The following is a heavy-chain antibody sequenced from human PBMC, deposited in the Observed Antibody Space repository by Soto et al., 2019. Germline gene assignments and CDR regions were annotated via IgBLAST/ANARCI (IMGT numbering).Heavy chain of an antibody. V-gene: IGHV1-18*01. CDR2: ISAYNGNT. Sequence: QVQLVQSGAEVKKPGASVKVSCKASGYTFTSYGFSWVRQAPGQGLEWMGWISAYNGNTNYAQKLQGRVTMTTDTSTSTAYMELRSLRADDTAVYYCAGEGSRPSYYYGMDVWGQGTTVTVSS. CDR3: AGEGSRPSYYYGMDV. CDR1: GYTFTSYG. J-gene: IGHJ6*02. D-gene: IGHD1-26*01.